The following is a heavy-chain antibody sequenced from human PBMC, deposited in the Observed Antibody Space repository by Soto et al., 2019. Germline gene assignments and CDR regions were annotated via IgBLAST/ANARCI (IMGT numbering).Heavy chain of an antibody. J-gene: IGHJ5*02. V-gene: IGHV3-30*18. D-gene: IGHD6-19*01. CDR2: ISYDGSNK. CDR1: GFTFSSYG. Sequence: QVQLVESGGGVVQPGRSLRLSCAASGFTFSSYGMHWVRQAPGKGLEWVAVISYDGSNKYYADSVKGRFTISRDNSKNTLYLQMTSLRAEDTAVYYCAKDHRRIAVAAPLGPWGQGTLVTVSS. CDR3: AKDHRRIAVAAPLGP.